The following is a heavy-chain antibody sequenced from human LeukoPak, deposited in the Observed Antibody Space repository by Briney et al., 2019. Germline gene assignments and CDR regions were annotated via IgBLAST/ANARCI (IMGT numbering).Heavy chain of an antibody. Sequence: GGSLRLSCTASGFTFSSYWMNWVRQAPGKGLEWMANIKQDGSENHYVDSVKGRFTISRDNAKNSLFLQLNSLRVEDTAVYYCSRIGYSSNCADHWGQGTLVTVSS. CDR1: GFTFSSYW. V-gene: IGHV3-7*01. J-gene: IGHJ4*02. CDR3: SRIGYSSNCADH. CDR2: IKQDGSEN. D-gene: IGHD6-13*01.